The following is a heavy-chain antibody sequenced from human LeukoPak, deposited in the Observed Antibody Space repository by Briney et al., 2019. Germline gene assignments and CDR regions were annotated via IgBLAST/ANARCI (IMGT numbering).Heavy chain of an antibody. CDR2: INWNGGST. J-gene: IGHJ4*02. CDR1: GFTFDDYG. V-gene: IGHV3-20*04. Sequence: GGSLRLSCAASGFTFDDYGMSWVRQAPGKGLEWVSGINWNGGSTGYADSVKGRFTISRDNAKNSLYLQMNSLRAEDTALYYCARDSNYYDSSGYYYFDYWGQGTLVTVS. CDR3: ARDSNYYDSSGYYYFDY. D-gene: IGHD3-22*01.